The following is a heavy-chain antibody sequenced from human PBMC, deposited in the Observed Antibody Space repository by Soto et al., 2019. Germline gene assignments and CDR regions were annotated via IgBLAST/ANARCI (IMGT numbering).Heavy chain of an antibody. CDR3: ARVKGWFGETPTTYYYYGMDV. Sequence: QVQLQESGPGLVKPSQTLSLTCTVSGGSISSGDYYWSWIRQPPGKGLEWIGYIYYSGSTYYNPSLKSRVTISVDTSKNQFSLKLSSVTAADTAVYYCARVKGWFGETPTTYYYYGMDVWGQGTTVTVSS. V-gene: IGHV4-30-4*01. D-gene: IGHD3-10*01. CDR1: GGSISSGDYY. J-gene: IGHJ6*02. CDR2: IYYSGST.